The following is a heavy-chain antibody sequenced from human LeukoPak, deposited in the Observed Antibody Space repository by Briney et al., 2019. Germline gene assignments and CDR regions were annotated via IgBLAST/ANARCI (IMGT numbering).Heavy chain of an antibody. D-gene: IGHD1-7*01. CDR3: ARDSRTGTIGY. V-gene: IGHV1-46*01. Sequence: GASVKVSCKASGYTFTSYYMHWVRQAPGQGLEWMGIINPSGGSTSYAQKFQGRVTMTRDTSTGTVYMELSSLRSEDTAVYYCARDSRTGTIGYWGQGTLVTVSS. CDR2: INPSGGST. CDR1: GYTFTSYY. J-gene: IGHJ4*02.